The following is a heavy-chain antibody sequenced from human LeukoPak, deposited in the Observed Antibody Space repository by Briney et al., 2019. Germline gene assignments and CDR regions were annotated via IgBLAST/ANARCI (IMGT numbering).Heavy chain of an antibody. J-gene: IGHJ4*02. V-gene: IGHV3-30*18. CDR1: GFTFSSYG. CDR3: AYDSSGYYYPLFDH. CDR2: ISYDGSNK. Sequence: PGRSLRLSCAASGFTFSSYGMHWVRQAPGKGLEWVAVISYDGSNKYYADSVKGRFTISRDNSKNTLYLQMNSLRAEDTAVYYCAYDSSGYYYPLFDHWGQGTLVTVSS. D-gene: IGHD3-22*01.